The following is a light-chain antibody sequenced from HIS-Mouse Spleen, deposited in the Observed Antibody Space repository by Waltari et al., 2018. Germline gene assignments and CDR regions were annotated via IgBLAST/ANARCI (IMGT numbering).Light chain of an antibody. CDR1: IRDVGGYTS. V-gene: IGLV2-14*03. J-gene: IGLJ2*01. CDR2: DVS. Sequence: QSALTQPASVSGSPGQSITISCPVTIRDVGGYTSVSWYQQHPGKAPKLMIYDVSNRPSGVSNRFSGSKSGNTASLTISGLQAEDEADYYCSSYTSSSFNVVFGGGTKLTVL. CDR3: SSYTSSSFNVV.